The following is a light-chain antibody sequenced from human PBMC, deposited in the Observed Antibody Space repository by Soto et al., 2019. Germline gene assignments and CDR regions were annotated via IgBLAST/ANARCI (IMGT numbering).Light chain of an antibody. CDR1: SSDVGGYNY. CDR3: CSYAGSYTFVV. V-gene: IGLV2-11*01. J-gene: IGLJ2*01. CDR2: DVS. Sequence: QSALTQPRSVSGSHGQSVTISCTGSSSDVGGYNYVSWYQQHPGKAPKLMIYDVSKRPSGVPDRFSGSKSGNTASLTISGLQAEDEADYYCCSYAGSYTFVVFGGGTNLTVL.